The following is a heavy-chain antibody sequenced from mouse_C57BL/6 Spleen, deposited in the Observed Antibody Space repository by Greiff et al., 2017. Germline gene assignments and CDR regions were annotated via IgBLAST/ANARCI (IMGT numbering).Heavy chain of an antibody. CDR2: IDPETGGT. J-gene: IGHJ2*01. D-gene: IGHD3-1*01. CDR3: TRSGFDSYFDY. Sequence: QVQLQQSGAELVRPGASVTLSCKASGYTFTDYEMHWVKQTPVHGLEWIGAIDPETGGTAYNQKFKGKAILTADKSSSTAYMELRSLTSEDAAVYYCTRSGFDSYFDYWGQGTTLTVSS. V-gene: IGHV1-15*01. CDR1: GYTFTDYE.